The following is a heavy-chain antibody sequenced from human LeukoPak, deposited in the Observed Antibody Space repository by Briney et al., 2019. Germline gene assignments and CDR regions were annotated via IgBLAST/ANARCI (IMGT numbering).Heavy chain of an antibody. CDR3: ARGARLSRGGRGSRACGMDV. J-gene: IGHJ6*02. D-gene: IGHD3-16*01. Sequence: PSETLSLTCAVYGVSFCGYYWSWIRQPPGKGLEWIGEINHSGSTNYNPSLKSRVTISVDTSKSQFSLKLSSVTAADTAVYYCARGARLSRGGRGSRACGMDVGGQGTTVTVSS. CDR1: GVSFCGYY. V-gene: IGHV4-34*01. CDR2: INHSGST.